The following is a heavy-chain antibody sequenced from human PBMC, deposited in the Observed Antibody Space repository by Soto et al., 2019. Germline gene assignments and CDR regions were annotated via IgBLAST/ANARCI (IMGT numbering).Heavy chain of an antibody. CDR2: INPNSVGT. CDR3: AREPMVRAAHGFDI. CDR1: GYTFTGHY. V-gene: IGHV1-2*02. J-gene: IGHJ3*02. Sequence: QVQLVQSGAEVKKPGASGKVSCKASGYTFTGHYMHWVRQAPGQGLEGMGWINPNSVGTNYAQKFQGRVTMTRDTSISTAYMELSRLRSDDTAVYYCAREPMVRAAHGFDIWGQGTMVTVSS. D-gene: IGHD3-10*01.